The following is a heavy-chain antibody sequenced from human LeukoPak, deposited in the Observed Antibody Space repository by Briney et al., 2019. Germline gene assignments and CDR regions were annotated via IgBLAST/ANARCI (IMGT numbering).Heavy chain of an antibody. Sequence: ASVKVSCKASGYTFTSYDINWVRQATGQGLEWMGWMNPSAGNTGYAQKFQGRVTIARSTSTSTVYMELSSLRSDDTAVYYCARHVFWQWLTDYYYYLDVWGQGTTVTVSS. D-gene: IGHD6-19*01. CDR3: ARHVFWQWLTDYYYYLDV. J-gene: IGHJ6*03. CDR2: MNPSAGNT. CDR1: GYTFTSYD. V-gene: IGHV1-8*01.